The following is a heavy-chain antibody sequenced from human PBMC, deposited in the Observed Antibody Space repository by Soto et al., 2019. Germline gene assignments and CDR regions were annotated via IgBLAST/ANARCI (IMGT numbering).Heavy chain of an antibody. J-gene: IGHJ4*02. V-gene: IGHV1-69*02. CDR2: IIPILGLA. Sequence: QVQLVQSGAEVKKPGSSVRVSCKPLGGTLAAFTIAGVRQAPGQGLEWWGRIIPILGLANYAQKFQGRVTITADKSTGTAYMELSSLRSEDTAVYYCANPPRYWGQGTLVTVSS. CDR1: GGTLAAFT. CDR3: ANPPRY.